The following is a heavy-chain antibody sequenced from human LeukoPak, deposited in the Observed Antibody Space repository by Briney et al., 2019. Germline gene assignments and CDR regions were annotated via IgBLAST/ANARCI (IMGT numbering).Heavy chain of an antibody. J-gene: IGHJ4*02. CDR2: INPNSGGT. CDR1: GYTFAGYY. D-gene: IGHD1-26*01. CDR3: ARAPVGATEHRFDY. Sequence: GASVKVSCKASGYTFAGYYMHWVRQAPGQGPEWMGWINPNSGGTNYAQKFQGRVTMTRDTSISTAYMELSRLRSDDTAVYYCARAPVGATEHRFDYWGQGTLVTVSS. V-gene: IGHV1-2*02.